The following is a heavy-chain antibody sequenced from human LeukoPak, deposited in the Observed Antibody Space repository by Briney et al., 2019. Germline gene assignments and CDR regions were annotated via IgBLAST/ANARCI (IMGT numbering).Heavy chain of an antibody. V-gene: IGHV3-9*01. D-gene: IGHD3-22*01. CDR1: GFTFDDYA. J-gene: IGHJ4*02. Sequence: TGGSLRLSCAASGFTFDDYAMYWVRQAPGKGLEWVSGISWNSGSIGYADSVKGRFTISRDNAKNSLYLQMNSLRAEDTALYYCAKDISSHYSSGYRFDYWGQGTLVTVSS. CDR2: ISWNSGSI. CDR3: AKDISSHYSSGYRFDY.